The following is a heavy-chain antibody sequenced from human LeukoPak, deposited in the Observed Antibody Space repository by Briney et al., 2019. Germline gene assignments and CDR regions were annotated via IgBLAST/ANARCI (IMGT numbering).Heavy chain of an antibody. J-gene: IGHJ5*02. D-gene: IGHD3-10*01. CDR1: GFTFSSYS. Sequence: PGGSLRLSCAASGFTFSSYSMNWVRQAPGKGLEWVSSISSSSSYIYYADSVKGRFTISRDNAKNSLYLQMNSLRAEDTAVYYCARRSQYYYGSGSYHKGYNWFDPWGQGTLVTVSS. CDR2: ISSSSSYI. CDR3: ARRSQYYYGSGSYHKGYNWFDP. V-gene: IGHV3-21*01.